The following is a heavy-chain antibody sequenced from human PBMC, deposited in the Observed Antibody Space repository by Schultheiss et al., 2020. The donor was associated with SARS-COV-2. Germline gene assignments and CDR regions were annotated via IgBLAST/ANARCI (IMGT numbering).Heavy chain of an antibody. J-gene: IGHJ4*02. CDR1: GGSISSSNW. V-gene: IGHV4-4*02. D-gene: IGHD1-26*01. CDR3: ARGRYGGGAH. CDR2: INQSGGT. Sequence: SETLSLTCAVSGGSISSSNWWSWVRQPPGKGLEWIGEINQSGGTDYNASLKSRVTMSADTSKSHFYLKLSSVTAADTAVYYCARGRYGGGAHWGQGTLVTVSS.